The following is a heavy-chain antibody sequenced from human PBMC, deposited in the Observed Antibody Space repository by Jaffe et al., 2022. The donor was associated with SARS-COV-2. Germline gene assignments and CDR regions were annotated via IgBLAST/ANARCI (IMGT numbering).Heavy chain of an antibody. CDR2: IYYSGST. D-gene: IGHD5-12*01. CDR1: GGSISSSSYY. V-gene: IGHV4-39*01. CDR3: ARHQGGGEGVEMATIGWFDP. J-gene: IGHJ5*02. Sequence: QLQLQESGPGLVKPSETLSLTCTVSGGSISSSSYYWGWIRQPPGKGLEWIGSIYYSGSTYYNPSLKSRVTISVDTSKNQFSLKLSSVTAADTAVYYCARHQGGGEGVEMATIGWFDPWGQGTLVTVSS.